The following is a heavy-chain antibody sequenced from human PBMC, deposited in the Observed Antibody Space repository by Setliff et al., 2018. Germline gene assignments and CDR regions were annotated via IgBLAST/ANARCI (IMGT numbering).Heavy chain of an antibody. V-gene: IGHV1-69*06. CDR3: ASAHYYSGYIEYFQY. CDR2: IIPIFGTA. J-gene: IGHJ1*01. Sequence: SVKVSCKASGGTFSSYDISWVRQAPGQGLEWMGRIIPIFGTANYAQKFQGRVTITADKSTSTAYMELSSLRSEDTAVYYCASAHYYSGYIEYFQYWGQGTLVTVSS. CDR1: GGTFSSYD. D-gene: IGHD5-12*01.